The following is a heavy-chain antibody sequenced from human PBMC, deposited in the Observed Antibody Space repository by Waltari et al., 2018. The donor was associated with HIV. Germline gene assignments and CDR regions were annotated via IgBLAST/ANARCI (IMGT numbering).Heavy chain of an antibody. Sequence: QVQLVQSGTEVKEPGASLKVSGMASGYPFSAKDINWVRRAPGQGLEWMGWMNPKTGNTGFAQTLQGRVILTRDASMNTAYMELNNLTSGDTAVYYCARQGAGDYGDYLFDYWGQGTLLTVSS. CDR1: GYPFSAKD. CDR2: MNPKTGNT. J-gene: IGHJ4*02. V-gene: IGHV1-8*01. D-gene: IGHD4-17*01. CDR3: ARQGAGDYGDYLFDY.